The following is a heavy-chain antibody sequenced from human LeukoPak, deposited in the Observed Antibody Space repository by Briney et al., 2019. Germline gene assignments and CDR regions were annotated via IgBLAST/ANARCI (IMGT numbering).Heavy chain of an antibody. CDR3: ARVATMVRVPLDALDI. Sequence: PGGSLRLSCAASGFTFSSYEMNWVRQAPGKGLEWVSYISSSGSTIYYADSVKGRFTISRDNAKNSLYLQMNSLRAEDTAVYYCARVATMVRVPLDALDIWGQGTMVSASS. D-gene: IGHD3-10*01. CDR1: GFTFSSYE. J-gene: IGHJ3*02. CDR2: ISSSGSTI. V-gene: IGHV3-48*03.